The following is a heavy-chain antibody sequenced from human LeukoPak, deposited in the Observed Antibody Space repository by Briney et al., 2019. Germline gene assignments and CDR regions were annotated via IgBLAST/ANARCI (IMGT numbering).Heavy chain of an antibody. J-gene: IGHJ4*02. CDR2: INPNSGGT. V-gene: IGHV1-2*02. D-gene: IGHD5-12*01. Sequence: ASVKVSCKASGYTFTGYYMHWVRQAPGQGLEWMGWINPNSGGTNYAQKFQGRVTMTRDTSISTAYMELSRLRSDDTAVYYCARDIVATIPGFDYWGQGTLVTVSS. CDR3: ARDIVATIPGFDY. CDR1: GYTFTGYY.